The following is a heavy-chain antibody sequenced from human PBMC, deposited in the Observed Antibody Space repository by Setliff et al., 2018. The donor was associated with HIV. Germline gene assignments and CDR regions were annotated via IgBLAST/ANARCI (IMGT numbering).Heavy chain of an antibody. Sequence: PGESLTISCAASGFTFSSYEMNWVRQAPGKGLEWVSYISKSGDYSNYADSVRGRFTISRDNAKNSLYLQMSSLRAEDTAVYYCAREVTSFEAFDLWGQGTMVTVSS. V-gene: IGHV3-48*03. CDR1: GFTFSSYE. CDR2: ISKSGDYS. D-gene: IGHD2-21*02. CDR3: AREVTSFEAFDL. J-gene: IGHJ3*01.